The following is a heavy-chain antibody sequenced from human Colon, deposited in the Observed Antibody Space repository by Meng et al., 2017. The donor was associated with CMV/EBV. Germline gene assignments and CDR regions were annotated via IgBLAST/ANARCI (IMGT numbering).Heavy chain of an antibody. CDR2: IYYLGST. V-gene: IGHV4-39*06. CDR3: VREVTIFGVGIGNYFDS. J-gene: IGHJ4*02. Sequence: SETLSLTCTVSGGSISSSSHYWGWIRQSPGRGLVWIGCIYYLGSTFYSTSLKSRVTISLARSNNQCPLNLSSMTAADTATYYSVREVTIFGVGIGNYFDSWGQGTVVTVSS. CDR1: GGSISSSSHY. D-gene: IGHD3-3*01.